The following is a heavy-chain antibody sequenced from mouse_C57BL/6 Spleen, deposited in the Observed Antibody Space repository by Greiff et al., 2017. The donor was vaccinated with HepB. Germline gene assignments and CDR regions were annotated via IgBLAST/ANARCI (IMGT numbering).Heavy chain of an antibody. CDR2: ISNLAYSI. V-gene: IGHV5-15*01. D-gene: IGHD4-1*01. CDR1: GFTFSDYG. CDR3: ARQANWERAYFDY. Sequence: EVKLMESGGGLVQPGGSLKLSCAASGFTFSDYGMAWVRQAPRKGPEWVAFISNLAYSIYYADTVTGRFTISRENAKNTLYLEMSSLRSEDTAMYYCARQANWERAYFDYWGQGTTLTVSS. J-gene: IGHJ2*01.